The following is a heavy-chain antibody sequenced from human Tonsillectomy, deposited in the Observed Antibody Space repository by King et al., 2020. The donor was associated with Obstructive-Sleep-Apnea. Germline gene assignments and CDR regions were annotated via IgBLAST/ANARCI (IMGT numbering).Heavy chain of an antibody. J-gene: IGHJ4*02. Sequence: QLQESGPGLVKPSQTLSLTCIVSGGSISSDGYYWSWIRQPPGKGLEWIAYIYYSGSTYYNPTLKSRVTISVDTSKNQSSLKLSSMTAADTAVYYSARGSPYYFDYWGQGTLVTVSS. V-gene: IGHV4-31*03. CDR1: GGSISSDGYY. D-gene: IGHD3-10*01. CDR3: ARGSPYYFDY. CDR2: IYYSGST.